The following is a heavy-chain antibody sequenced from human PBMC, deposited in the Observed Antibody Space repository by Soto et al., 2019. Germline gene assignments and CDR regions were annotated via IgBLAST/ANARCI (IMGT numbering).Heavy chain of an antibody. CDR1: GGSVNSKY. CDR2: VYDGATT. J-gene: IGHJ4*02. V-gene: IGHV4-59*02. Sequence: QLHLQESGPGLVKPSETLSLTCSVSGGSVNSKYWSWVRQPPGQGLEWIGHVYDGATTKYNPSLKGRVTISVDTSKNQFSLRLTSVTAADTAVYFCVQTTGWPGFDVWGQGLLVIVSS. D-gene: IGHD6-19*01. CDR3: VQTTGWPGFDV.